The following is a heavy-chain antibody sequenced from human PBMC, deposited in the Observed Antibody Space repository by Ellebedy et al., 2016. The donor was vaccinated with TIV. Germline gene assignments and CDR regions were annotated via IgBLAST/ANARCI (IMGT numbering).Heavy chain of an antibody. CDR1: GFTFSNFG. J-gene: IGHJ1*01. D-gene: IGHD6-19*01. CDR3: EKDFSTSGWYDYFQH. V-gene: IGHV3-23*02. CDR2: ISGSGYNT. Sequence: GESLKISCAASGFTFSNFGMSWVRQAPGKGLEWVASISGSGYNTYYGESVKGRFTVSRDNSKTTMYLQMNSLRAEDAALYFCEKDFSTSGWYDYFQHWGQGTLVTVSS.